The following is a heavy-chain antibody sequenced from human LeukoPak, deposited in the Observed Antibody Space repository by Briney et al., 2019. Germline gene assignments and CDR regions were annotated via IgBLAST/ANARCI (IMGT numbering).Heavy chain of an antibody. Sequence: ASVKVSCKASGYTFTSYDINWVRQATGQGLEWMGWMNPNRGNTGYAQKFQGRVTMTRNTSISTAYMELSSLRSEDTAVYYCARALRITIFGVVINRPYWFDPWGQGTLVTVSS. J-gene: IGHJ5*02. D-gene: IGHD3-3*01. CDR3: ARALRITIFGVVINRPYWFDP. CDR1: GYTFTSYD. CDR2: MNPNRGNT. V-gene: IGHV1-8*01.